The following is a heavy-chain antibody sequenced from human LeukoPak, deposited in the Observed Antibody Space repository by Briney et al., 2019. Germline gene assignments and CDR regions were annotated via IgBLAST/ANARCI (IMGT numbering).Heavy chain of an antibody. CDR1: GGSFSGYY. CDR3: ARTKRGQQQSYYYYGMDV. J-gene: IGHJ6*02. V-gene: IGHV4-34*01. Sequence: SETLSLTCAVYGGSFSGYYWSWIRQPPGKGLEWIGEINHSGSTNYNPSLKSRVTISVDTSKNQFSLKLSSVTAADTAVYYCARTKRGQQQSYYYYGMDVWGQGTTVTVSS. D-gene: IGHD6-13*01. CDR2: INHSGST.